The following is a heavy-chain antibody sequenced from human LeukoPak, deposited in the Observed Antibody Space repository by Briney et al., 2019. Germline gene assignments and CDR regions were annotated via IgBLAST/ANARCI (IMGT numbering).Heavy chain of an antibody. J-gene: IGHJ4*02. CDR3: ARRGGDGYNFDKWALDY. Sequence: SVKVSCKASGYTFTSYDINWVRQATGQGLEWMGGIIPIFGTANYAQKFQGRVTITADESTSTAYMELSSLRSEDTAVYYCARRGGDGYNFDKWALDYWGQGTLVTVSS. V-gene: IGHV1-69*13. CDR1: GYTFTSYD. D-gene: IGHD5-24*01. CDR2: IIPIFGTA.